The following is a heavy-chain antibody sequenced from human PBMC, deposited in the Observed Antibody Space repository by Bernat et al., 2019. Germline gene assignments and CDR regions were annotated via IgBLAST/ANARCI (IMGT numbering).Heavy chain of an antibody. Sequence: EVQLVESGGGLVQPGGSLRLSCAASGFTFSSYEMNWVRQAPGKGLEWVSYISSSGSTIYYADSVKGRFTISRDKDKNSLYLQMNRLRAEDTAVYYCARSGPARGYSGYDFYYWGQGTLVTVSS. CDR3: ARSGPARGYSGYDFYY. CDR2: ISSSGSTI. V-gene: IGHV3-48*03. J-gene: IGHJ4*02. CDR1: GFTFSSYE. D-gene: IGHD5-12*01.